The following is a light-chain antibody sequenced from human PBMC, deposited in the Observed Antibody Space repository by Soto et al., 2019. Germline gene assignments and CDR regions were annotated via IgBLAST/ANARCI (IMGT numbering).Light chain of an antibody. CDR2: AAS. J-gene: IGKJ5*01. CDR1: QSISSY. Sequence: DIQMTKSPSSLSASVGDRVTITCLASQSISSYLNWYQQKPGKAPKLLIYAASSLQSGVPSRFSGSGSGTDFTLTISSLQPEDFATYDCQQRYSTPPVTFGQGTRLEI. CDR3: QQRYSTPPVT. V-gene: IGKV1-39*01.